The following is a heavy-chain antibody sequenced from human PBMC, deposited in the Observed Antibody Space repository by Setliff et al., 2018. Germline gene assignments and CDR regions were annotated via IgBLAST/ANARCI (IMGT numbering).Heavy chain of an antibody. Sequence: ASVKVSCKASGYTFTSYYMHWVRQAPGQGLEWMGIINPSGGSTSYAQKFQGRITMTRDTSTSTVYMELSSLRSEDTAVYYCARDEGSGWYVGYWGQGTPVTVSS. CDR3: ARDEGSGWYVGY. CDR2: INPSGGST. CDR1: GYTFTSYY. D-gene: IGHD6-19*01. J-gene: IGHJ4*02. V-gene: IGHV1-46*01.